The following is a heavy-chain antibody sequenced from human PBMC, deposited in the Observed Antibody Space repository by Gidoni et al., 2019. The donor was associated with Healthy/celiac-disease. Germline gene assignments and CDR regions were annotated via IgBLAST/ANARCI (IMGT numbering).Heavy chain of an antibody. V-gene: IGHV1-8*01. CDR1: GYTFTSYD. CDR3: ARGLRGAAGPFGYYYYYYGMDV. Sequence: QVQLVQSGAEVKKPGASVKVSCKASGYTFTSYDINWVRQATGQGLEWMGWMNPNSGNTGYAQKFQGRVTMTRNTSISTAYMELSSLRSEDTAVYYCARGLRGAAGPFGYYYYYYGMDVWGQGTTVTVSS. CDR2: MNPNSGNT. J-gene: IGHJ6*02. D-gene: IGHD6-13*01.